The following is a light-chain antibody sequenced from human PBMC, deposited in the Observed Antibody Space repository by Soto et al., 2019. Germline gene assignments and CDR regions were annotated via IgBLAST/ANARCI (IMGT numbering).Light chain of an antibody. CDR2: GAS. Sequence: EIVMTQSVATLSVSPGERATLSCTASQAISSNLAWYQQKPGRVPRLLIYGASTRATGFPARFSGGGSGTEFTLTISSLQSEDFAVYYCQQYSDWPVTFGQGTKLEIK. J-gene: IGKJ2*01. V-gene: IGKV3-15*01. CDR1: QAISSN. CDR3: QQYSDWPVT.